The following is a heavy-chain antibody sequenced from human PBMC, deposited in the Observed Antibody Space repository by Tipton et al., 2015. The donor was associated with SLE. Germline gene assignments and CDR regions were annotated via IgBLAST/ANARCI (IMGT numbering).Heavy chain of an antibody. CDR3: ARDKDGYNHNFDS. CDR2: INPSGGLT. J-gene: IGHJ4*02. D-gene: IGHD5-24*01. V-gene: IGHV1-46*01. CDR1: GYTLISYG. Sequence: QLVQSGAEVRIPGASVKVSCKASGYTLISYGITWVRQAPGQGLEWMGIINPSGGLTTYAQKFQGRVTMTRDTSTNTVYMELSSLRPDDTAVYSCARDKDGYNHNFDSWGQGTLVTVSS.